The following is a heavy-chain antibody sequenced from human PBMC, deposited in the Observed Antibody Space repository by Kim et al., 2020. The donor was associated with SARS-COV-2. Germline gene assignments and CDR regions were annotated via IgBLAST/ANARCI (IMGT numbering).Heavy chain of an antibody. J-gene: IGHJ4*02. D-gene: IGHD3-10*01. V-gene: IGHV4-59*01. CDR1: GGSISSYY. CDR2: IYYSGST. Sequence: SETLSLTCTASGGSISSYYWSWIRQPPGKGLEWIGYIYYSGSTNYNPSLKSRVIISVDTSNNQFSLKLSSVTAADTAAYYCARARSAVWFGEHLSFDNWGQGTLVTVSS. CDR3: ARARSAVWFGEHLSFDN.